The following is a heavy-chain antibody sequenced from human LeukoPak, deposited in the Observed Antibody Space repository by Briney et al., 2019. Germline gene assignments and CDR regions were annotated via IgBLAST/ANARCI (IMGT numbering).Heavy chain of an antibody. D-gene: IGHD6-19*01. CDR3: ARDLASSGWSDY. J-gene: IGHJ4*02. V-gene: IGHV1-46*01. Sequence: ASVKVSCKASGYTFTNYYMHWVRQAPGQGLEWMGIINPSGGSTSYAQKFQGRVTMTRDTSTSTVYMELSSLRSEDTTVYYCARDLASSGWSDYWGQGTLVTVSS. CDR1: GYTFTNYY. CDR2: INPSGGST.